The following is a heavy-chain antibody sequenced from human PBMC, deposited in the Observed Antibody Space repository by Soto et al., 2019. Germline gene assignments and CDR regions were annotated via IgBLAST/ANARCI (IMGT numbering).Heavy chain of an antibody. J-gene: IGHJ5*02. CDR3: AVTYFDDAWWHDRYS. D-gene: IGHD3-16*02. V-gene: IGHV1-8*02. CDR2: MNRNSGDT. Sequence: GASVTVSCKTSGYTFPPYDIHWVRQASGQGREWTGSMNRNSGDTAYAQKLQDRVTMTRDTSITTAHMELSSLRSEDTATYDCAVTYFDDAWWHDRYSWGQGTPVTVSS. CDR1: GYTFPPYD.